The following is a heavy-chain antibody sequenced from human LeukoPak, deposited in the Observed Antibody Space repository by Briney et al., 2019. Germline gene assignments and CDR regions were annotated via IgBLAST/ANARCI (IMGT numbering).Heavy chain of an antibody. CDR1: GGSISSYY. D-gene: IGHD4-11*01. CDR3: ARHYSNYYWFDP. Sequence: SETLSLTCTVSGGSISSYYWSWIRQPPGKGLEWIGYIYYSGSTNYNPSLKSRVTISVDTSKNQFSLKLSSVTAADTAVYYCARHYSNYYWFDPWGQGTLVTVSS. V-gene: IGHV4-59*08. CDR2: IYYSGST. J-gene: IGHJ5*02.